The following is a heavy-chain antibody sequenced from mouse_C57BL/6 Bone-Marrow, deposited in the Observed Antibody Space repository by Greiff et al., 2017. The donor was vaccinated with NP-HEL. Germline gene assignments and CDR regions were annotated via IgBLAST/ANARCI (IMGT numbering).Heavy chain of an antibody. J-gene: IGHJ1*03. CDR2: INPNNGGT. V-gene: IGHV1-26*01. D-gene: IGHD1-1*01. CDR3: ARRRYRYYGSRAYFDV. Sequence: VQLQQSGPELVKPGASVKISCKASGYTFTDYYMNWVKQSHGKSLEWIGDINPNNGGTSYNQKFKGKDTLTVDKSSSTAYMELRSLTSEYSAVYDCARRRYRYYGSRAYFDVWGTGTTVTVSS. CDR1: GYTFTDYY.